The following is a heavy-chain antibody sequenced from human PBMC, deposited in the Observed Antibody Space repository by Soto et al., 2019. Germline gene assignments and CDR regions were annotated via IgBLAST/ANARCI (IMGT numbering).Heavy chain of an antibody. V-gene: IGHV3-21*01. Sequence: GGSLRLSCAASGFTFSSYSMNWVRQGPGKGLEWVSSISSSGDYIYYADSVKGRFTISRDNAKNTLYLQMNSLRVEDTTVYYCARGRAAAAPFDCWGQGTLVTVSS. D-gene: IGHD6-13*01. CDR2: ISSSGDYI. CDR1: GFTFSSYS. CDR3: ARGRAAAAPFDC. J-gene: IGHJ4*02.